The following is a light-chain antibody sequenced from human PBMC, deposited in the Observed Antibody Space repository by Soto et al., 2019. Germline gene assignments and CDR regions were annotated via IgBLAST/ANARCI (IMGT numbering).Light chain of an antibody. CDR2: DAS. Sequence: EIVLTQSPATLSVSPGERATLSCGASQSLGRTSLAWYQQKPGLAPRLLIYDASSRTTGIPDRFSGSGSATDFTLTISSLEPEDFAVYYCQQYDNSPRTFGQGTKVEIK. CDR1: QSLGRTS. J-gene: IGKJ2*01. V-gene: IGKV3D-20*01. CDR3: QQYDNSPRT.